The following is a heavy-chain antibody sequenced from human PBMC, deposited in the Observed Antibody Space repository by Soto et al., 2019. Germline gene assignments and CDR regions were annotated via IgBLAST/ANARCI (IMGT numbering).Heavy chain of an antibody. CDR2: IIPIFGTA. D-gene: IGHD3-3*01. V-gene: IGHV1-69*06. Sequence: SVKVSCKASGGTFSSYAISWVRQAPGQGLEWMGGIIPIFGTANYAQKFQGRVTITADKSTSTAYMELSSLRSEDTAVYYCARVTGPNYDFWSGYYPDYYYYGMDVWGQGTAVTVSS. CDR1: GGTFSSYA. J-gene: IGHJ6*02. CDR3: ARVTGPNYDFWSGYYPDYYYYGMDV.